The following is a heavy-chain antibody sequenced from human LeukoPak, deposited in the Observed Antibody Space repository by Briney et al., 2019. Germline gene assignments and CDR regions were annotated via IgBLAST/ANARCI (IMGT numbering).Heavy chain of an antibody. CDR1: GYTFTSYG. D-gene: IGHD3-22*01. V-gene: IGHV1-18*01. CDR3: ARDPGPYYESGGAYAY. Sequence: ASVKVSCKASGYTFTSYGISWVRQAPGQGLEWMGWISAYNGNTNYAQKLQGRVTMTTDTSTSTAYMELRSLTSDDTAVYYCARDPGPYYESGGAYAYWGQGTLVTVSS. J-gene: IGHJ4*02. CDR2: ISAYNGNT.